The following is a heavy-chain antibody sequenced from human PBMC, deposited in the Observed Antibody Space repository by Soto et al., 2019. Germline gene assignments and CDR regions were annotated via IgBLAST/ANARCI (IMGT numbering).Heavy chain of an antibody. V-gene: IGHV1-69*13. CDR2: IIPIFGTA. CDR1: GGTFSSYA. J-gene: IGHJ4*02. D-gene: IGHD2-21*02. CDR3: ASLPRGTATASDY. Sequence: SVKVSCKASGGTFSSYAISWVRQAPGQGLEWMGGIIPIFGTANYAQKFQGRVTITADESTSTAYMELSSLRSEDTAVYYCASLPRGTATASDYWGQGSLVTVSS.